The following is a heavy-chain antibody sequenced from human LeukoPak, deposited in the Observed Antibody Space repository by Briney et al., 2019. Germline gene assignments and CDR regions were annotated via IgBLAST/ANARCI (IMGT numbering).Heavy chain of an antibody. V-gene: IGHV1-69*05. CDR1: GGTFSSYA. D-gene: IGHD1-7*01. J-gene: IGHJ5*02. Sequence: GASVKVSCKASGGTFSSYAISWVRQAPGQGLEWMGGIIPIFGTANYAQKFQGRVTITTDESTSTAYMDLSSLRSEDTAVYYCARDNYAGANWFDPWAREPWSPSAQ. CDR3: ARDNYAGANWFDP. CDR2: IIPIFGTA.